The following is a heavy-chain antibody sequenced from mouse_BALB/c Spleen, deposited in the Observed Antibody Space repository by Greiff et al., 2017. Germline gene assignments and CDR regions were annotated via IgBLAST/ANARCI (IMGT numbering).Heavy chain of an antibody. V-gene: IGHV3-2*02. Sequence: EVQLVESGPGLVKPSQSLSLTCTVTGYSITSDYAWNWIRQFPGNKLEWMGYISYSGSTSYNPSLKSRISITRDTSKNQFFLQLNSVTTEDTATYYCARSGDREPYCAMDYWGQGTSVTVSS. CDR1: GYSITSDYA. J-gene: IGHJ4*01. CDR2: ISYSGST. CDR3: ARSGDREPYCAMDY. D-gene: IGHD2-14*01.